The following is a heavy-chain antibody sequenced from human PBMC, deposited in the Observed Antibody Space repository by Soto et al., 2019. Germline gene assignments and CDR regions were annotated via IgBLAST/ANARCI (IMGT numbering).Heavy chain of an antibody. CDR3: ATSYGSGYRAFDF. J-gene: IGHJ4*02. D-gene: IGHD3-10*01. CDR2: VNPILSMS. CDR1: GDTFNFYS. V-gene: IGHV1-69*04. Sequence: QVQLVQSGAEVKRPGSSVKVSCKASGDTFNFYSINWVRQAPGLGLEWMGRVNPILSMSNYAQRFHGRVTMTEDKSASTAYMELSGLRSEDTAIYYCATSYGSGYRAFDFWGQGALVTVSS.